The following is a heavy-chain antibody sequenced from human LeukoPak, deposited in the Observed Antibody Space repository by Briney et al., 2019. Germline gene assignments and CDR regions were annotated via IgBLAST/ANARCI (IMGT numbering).Heavy chain of an antibody. J-gene: IGHJ4*02. CDR2: IYHSGST. CDR1: GGSISSSNW. V-gene: IGHV4-4*02. Sequence: SETLSLTCAVSGGSISSSNWWSWVRQPPGKGLEWIGEIYHSGSTNYNPSLKSRVTISVDKSKNQFPLKLSSVTAADTAVYYCARDDTGTSAVGAYWGQGTLVTVSS. D-gene: IGHD6-13*01. CDR3: ARDDTGTSAVGAY.